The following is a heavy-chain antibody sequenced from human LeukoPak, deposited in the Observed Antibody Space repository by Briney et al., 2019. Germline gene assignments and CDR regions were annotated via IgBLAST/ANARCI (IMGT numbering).Heavy chain of an antibody. D-gene: IGHD6-6*01. V-gene: IGHV4-34*01. CDR2: INHSGST. Sequence: SETLSLTCAVYGGSFSGYYWSWIRQPPGKGLEWIGEINHSGSTNYNPSLKSRVTISVDTSKNQFSLKLSSVTAADTAVYYCARGRDGGCSSSPRASYYFDYWGQGTLVTVSS. J-gene: IGHJ4*02. CDR1: GGSFSGYY. CDR3: ARGRDGGCSSSPRASYYFDY.